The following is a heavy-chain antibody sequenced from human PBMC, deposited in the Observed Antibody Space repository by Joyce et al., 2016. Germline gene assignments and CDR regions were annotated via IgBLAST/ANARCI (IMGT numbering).Heavy chain of an antibody. CDR2: IYRDDDK. V-gene: IGHV2-5*02. CDR1: GFSLNTSGVG. Sequence: QITLKESGPPLVKPTQTLTLTCTFSGFSLNTSGVGVGWIRQSPGKALGWLTRIYRDDDKRYRPSLKRRLTITKDTSKNQVVLTGTNVDLVDTATYYCARMIAAAGSDSWGQGTLVTVSS. D-gene: IGHD6-13*01. J-gene: IGHJ4*02. CDR3: ARMIAAAGSDS.